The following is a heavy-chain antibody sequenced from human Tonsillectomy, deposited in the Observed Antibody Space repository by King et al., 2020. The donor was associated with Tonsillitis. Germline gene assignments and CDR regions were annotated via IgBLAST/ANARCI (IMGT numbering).Heavy chain of an antibody. J-gene: IGHJ4*02. CDR2: IRSKANSYAT. Sequence: EVQLVESGGGLVQPGGSLKLSCAASGFTFSGSAMHWVRQASGKGLEWVGRIRSKANSYATAYAASVKGRFTISRDDSKNTAYLQMNSLKTEVTAVYYCTRASSSSSSFDYWGQGTLVTVSS. D-gene: IGHD6-6*01. CDR3: TRASSSSSSFDY. CDR1: GFTFSGSA. V-gene: IGHV3-73*01.